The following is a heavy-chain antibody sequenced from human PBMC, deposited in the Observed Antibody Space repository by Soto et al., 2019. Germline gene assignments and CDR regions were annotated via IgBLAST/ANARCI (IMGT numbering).Heavy chain of an antibody. V-gene: IGHV3-74*01. CDR3: ARGYCSGGSCYHLDQ. D-gene: IGHD2-15*01. CDR2: INSDGSST. J-gene: IGHJ4*02. Sequence: EVQLVESGGGLVQPGGSLRLSCAASGFTFSSYWMHWVRQAPGKGLVWVSRINSDGSSTSYADSVKGRFTISRDNAKNTLNLQMNSLKAEDTAVYSCARGYCSGGSCYHLDQWGQGTPVTVSS. CDR1: GFTFSSYW.